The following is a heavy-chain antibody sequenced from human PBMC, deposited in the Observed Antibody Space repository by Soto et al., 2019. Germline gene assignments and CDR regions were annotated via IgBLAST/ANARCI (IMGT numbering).Heavy chain of an antibody. Sequence: QVQLQESGPGLVKPSETLSLTGTVSGGSISSYYWSWIRQPPGKGLEWIGYIYNRGSTNYNPSLKSRVTISVDTSKNQFSLKLSSVTAADTAVYYCARGRTTIFGQALSPPDYWGQGTLVTVSS. D-gene: IGHD3-3*01. V-gene: IGHV4-59*01. J-gene: IGHJ4*02. CDR2: IYNRGST. CDR1: GGSISSYY. CDR3: ARGRTTIFGQALSPPDY.